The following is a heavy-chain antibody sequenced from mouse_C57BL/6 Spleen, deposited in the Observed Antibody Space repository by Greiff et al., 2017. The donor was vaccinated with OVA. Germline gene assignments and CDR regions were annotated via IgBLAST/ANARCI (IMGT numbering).Heavy chain of an antibody. V-gene: IGHV1-55*01. CDR3: ARNYGSSSNYFDY. J-gene: IGHJ2*01. Sequence: QVHVKQSGAELVKPGASVKMSCKASGYTFTSYWITWVKQRPGQGLEWIGDIYPGSGSTNYNEKFKSKATLTVDTSSSTAYMQLSSLTSEDSAVYYCARNYGSSSNYFDYWGQGTTLTVSS. CDR1: GYTFTSYW. CDR2: IYPGSGST. D-gene: IGHD1-1*01.